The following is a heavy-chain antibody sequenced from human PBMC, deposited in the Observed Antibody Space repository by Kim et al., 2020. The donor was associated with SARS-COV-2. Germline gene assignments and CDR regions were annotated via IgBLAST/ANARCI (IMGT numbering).Heavy chain of an antibody. CDR2: IKQDGGDK. CDR3: ARDVSGYSYVSYYFAY. J-gene: IGHJ4*02. Sequence: GGSLRLSCAASGFTFSSYGMSWVRQPPGKGLEWVASIKQDGGDKYYVDSVKGRFTISRDNAKNSLYLQMNSLRAEDTAVYYCARDVSGYSYVSYYFAYWGQGTLVTASS. CDR1: GFTFSSYG. D-gene: IGHD5-18*01. V-gene: IGHV3-7*01.